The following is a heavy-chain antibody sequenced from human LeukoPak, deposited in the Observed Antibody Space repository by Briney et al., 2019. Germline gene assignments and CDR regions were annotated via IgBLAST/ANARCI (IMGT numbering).Heavy chain of an antibody. J-gene: IGHJ6*03. D-gene: IGHD2-2*01. Sequence: SETLSLTCTVSGGSISSYYWRWIRQPPGKGLEWIGEINHSGSTNYNPSLKSRVTISVDTSKNQFSLKLSSVTAADTAVYYCARGISVVPAAPYYYYYYYMDVWGKGTTVTVSS. CDR2: INHSGST. V-gene: IGHV4-34*01. CDR3: ARGISVVPAAPYYYYYYYMDV. CDR1: GGSISSYY.